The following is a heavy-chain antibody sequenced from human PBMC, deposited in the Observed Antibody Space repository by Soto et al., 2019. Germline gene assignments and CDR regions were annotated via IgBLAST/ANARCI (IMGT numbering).Heavy chain of an antibody. CDR1: GFTFRSYG. D-gene: IGHD1-26*01. CDR3: AKDQTSVGATFDC. Sequence: TGGSLRLSCAASGFTFRSYGMHWVRQAPGKGLEWVAVISYDGSNKYYADPVKGRFTISRDNSKNTLYLQMSSLRAEDTAVYYCAKDQTSVGATFDCWGQGTLGTVSS. V-gene: IGHV3-30*18. J-gene: IGHJ4*02. CDR2: ISYDGSNK.